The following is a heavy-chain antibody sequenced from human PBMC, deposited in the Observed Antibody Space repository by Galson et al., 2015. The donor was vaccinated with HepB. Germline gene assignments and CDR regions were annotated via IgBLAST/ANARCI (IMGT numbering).Heavy chain of an antibody. V-gene: IGHV3-66*01. CDR2: IYGGGST. Sequence: SLRLSCAASGFTVSSNYMSWVRQAPGKGLEWVSVIYGGGSTYYADSVKGRLIVSRDNSKRTLYLQMNSLKVEDTAIYYCATERRHNTGWFALDSWGQGALVTVSS. D-gene: IGHD6-19*01. CDR3: ATERRHNTGWFALDS. J-gene: IGHJ4*02. CDR1: GFTVSSNY.